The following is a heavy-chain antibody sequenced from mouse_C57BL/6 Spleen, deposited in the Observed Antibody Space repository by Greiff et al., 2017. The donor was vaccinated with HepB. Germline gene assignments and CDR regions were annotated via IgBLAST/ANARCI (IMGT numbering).Heavy chain of an antibody. J-gene: IGHJ4*01. CDR2: IRNKANGYTT. CDR3: ARYGGRGYAMDY. Sequence: EVKVVESGGGLVQPGGSLSLSCAASGFTFTDYYMSWVRQPPGKALEWLGFIRNKANGYTTEYSASVKGRFTISRDNSQSILYLQMNALRAEDSATYYCARYGGRGYAMDYWGQGTSVTVSS. CDR1: GFTFTDYY. V-gene: IGHV7-3*01. D-gene: IGHD1-1*01.